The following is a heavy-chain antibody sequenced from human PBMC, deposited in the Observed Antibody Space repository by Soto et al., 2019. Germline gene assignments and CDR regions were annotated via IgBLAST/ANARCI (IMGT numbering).Heavy chain of an antibody. CDR3: ARDCAKIFAVVITSFYYYGMDV. V-gene: IGHV1-18*01. Sequence: GASVKVSCKASGYTFTSYGISWVRQAPGQGLEWMGWISAYNGNTNYAQKLQGRVTMTTDTSTSTAYMELRSLRSDDTAVYYCARDCAKIFAVVITSFYYYGMDVWGQGTTVTVSS. D-gene: IGHD3-3*01. CDR1: GYTFTSYG. J-gene: IGHJ6*02. CDR2: ISAYNGNT.